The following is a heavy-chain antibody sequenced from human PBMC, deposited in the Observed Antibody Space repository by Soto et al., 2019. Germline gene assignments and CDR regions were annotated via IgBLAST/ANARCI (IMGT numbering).Heavy chain of an antibody. V-gene: IGHV4-34*01. Sequence: KTSETLSLTCAVYGGSFSGYYWSWIRQPPGKGLEWIGEINHSGSTNYNPSLKSRLSLSIDRTRNQFSLSLSSMTAADKAVYYCARGGGYDSFDFWGQGIQVTVSS. J-gene: IGHJ4*02. CDR2: INHSGST. D-gene: IGHD5-12*01. CDR3: ARGGGYDSFDF. CDR1: GGSFSGYY.